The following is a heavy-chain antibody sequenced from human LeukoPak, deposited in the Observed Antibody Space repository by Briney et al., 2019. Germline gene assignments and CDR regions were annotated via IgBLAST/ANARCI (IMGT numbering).Heavy chain of an antibody. CDR3: ARDDSNGIDY. V-gene: IGHV3-74*01. J-gene: IGHJ4*02. D-gene: IGHD3-22*01. CDR1: GFSFSNYY. Sequence: GGSLRLSCAASGFSFSNYYMLWVRNAPGVGLVSVSRISSDGATTIYADSVKGRFTTSRDNAKNTLYLQMNSLRAEDTAVYYCARDDSNGIDYWGQGTLVTVSS. CDR2: ISSDGATT.